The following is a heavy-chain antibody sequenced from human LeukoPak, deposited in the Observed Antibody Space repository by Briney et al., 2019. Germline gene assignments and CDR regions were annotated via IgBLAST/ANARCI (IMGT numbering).Heavy chain of an antibody. V-gene: IGHV1-2*02. CDR2: INPNSGGT. CDR1: GYTFTGYY. J-gene: IGHJ4*02. D-gene: IGHD3-10*01. CDR3: ARDSRRYYYGSVGY. Sequence: ASVKVSCRASGYTFTGYYMHWVRQAPGQGLEWMGWINPNSGGTNYAQKFQGRVTMTRDTSISTAYMELSRLRSDDTAVYYCARDSRRYYYGSVGYWGQGALVTVSS.